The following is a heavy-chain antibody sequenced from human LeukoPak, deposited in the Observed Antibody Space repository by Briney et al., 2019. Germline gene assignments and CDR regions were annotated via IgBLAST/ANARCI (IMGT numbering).Heavy chain of an antibody. Sequence: PGGSLRLSCAASGFTFSNYWMSWVRQAPGKGPEWVANIKQDGSEKYYVDSVKGRFTISRDNAKNSLYLQMNSLRAEDTAVYYCARDRDSSGYFIFDPWGQGTLLTVSS. D-gene: IGHD3-22*01. J-gene: IGHJ5*02. CDR1: GFTFSNYW. V-gene: IGHV3-7*01. CDR3: ARDRDSSGYFIFDP. CDR2: IKQDGSEK.